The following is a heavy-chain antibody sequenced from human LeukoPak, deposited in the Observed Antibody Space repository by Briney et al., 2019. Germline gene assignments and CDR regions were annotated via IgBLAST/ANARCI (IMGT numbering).Heavy chain of an antibody. J-gene: IGHJ4*02. V-gene: IGHV1-2*02. CDR2: INPNTGGT. CDR3: ARDKRSWQWELLLLFDY. CDR1: GYTFTGYY. Sequence: GASVKVSCRASGYTFTGYYMHWVRQAPGQGLEWMGWINPNTGGTNYAQKFQGRVTMTRDTSISTAYMELSRLRSDDTAVYCCARDKRSWQWELLLLFDYWGQGTLVTVSS. D-gene: IGHD1-26*01.